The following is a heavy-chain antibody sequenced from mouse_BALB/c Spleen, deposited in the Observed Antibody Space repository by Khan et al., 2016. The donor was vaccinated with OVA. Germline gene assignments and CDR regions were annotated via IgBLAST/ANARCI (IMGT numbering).Heavy chain of an antibody. J-gene: IGHJ3*01. V-gene: IGHV5-12*02. CDR1: GFTFTDYY. CDR2: ISNLGTTT. CDR3: AREGDGGGLAY. D-gene: IGHD1-1*02. Sequence: EVELVESGGGFMQPGGSLKLSCATSGFTFTDYYMYWVRQTPEKRLEWVAYISNLGTTTYYPDTVRGRFTISRDNDKNTLYLQMSRLGSDDTAIYFCAREGDGGGLAYWGQGTLVTVSA.